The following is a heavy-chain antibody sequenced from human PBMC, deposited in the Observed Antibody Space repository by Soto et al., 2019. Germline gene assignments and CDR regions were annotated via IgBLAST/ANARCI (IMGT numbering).Heavy chain of an antibody. V-gene: IGHV3-48*01. J-gene: IGHJ6*03. D-gene: IGHD3-3*01. CDR2: ISSSSSTI. Sequence: EVQLVECGGGLVQPGGSLRLSCAASGFTFSSYSMNWVRQAPGKGLEWVSYISSSSSTIYYADSVKGRFTISRDNAKNSLYLQMNSLRAEDTAVYYCARVVYYDFWSGYLYYYYYYMDVWGKGTTVTVSS. CDR1: GFTFSSYS. CDR3: ARVVYYDFWSGYLYYYYYYMDV.